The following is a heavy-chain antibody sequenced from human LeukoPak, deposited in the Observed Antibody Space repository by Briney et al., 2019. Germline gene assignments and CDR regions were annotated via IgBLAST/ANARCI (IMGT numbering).Heavy chain of an antibody. V-gene: IGHV3-74*01. D-gene: IGHD2-15*01. CDR1: GITFSSYW. Sequence: GGSLRLSCAVSGITFSSYWMPWVRQDPGRGLLWVSRINTQGTYTNYADSVKGRFTISRDNAKNTLYLQMSSLRADDTAVYYCVIDLGDYNDFWGQGTLVSVSS. J-gene: IGHJ4*02. CDR2: INTQGTYT. CDR3: VIDLGDYNDF.